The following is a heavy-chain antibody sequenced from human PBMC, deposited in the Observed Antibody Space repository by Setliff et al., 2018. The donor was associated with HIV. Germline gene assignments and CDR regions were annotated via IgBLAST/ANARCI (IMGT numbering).Heavy chain of an antibody. J-gene: IGHJ6*03. V-gene: IGHV3-30*01. CDR3: AKDLRIDTRADYYIDV. CDR2: ISYDATRL. Sequence: GGSLRLSCVASGFTFSTFAMHWVRQATGKGLEWVSVISYDATRLSYADSVKGRSTISRDNSKNTVYLQMNSLRPEDSAVFYCAKDLRIDTRADYYIDVWGKGTTVTVSS. D-gene: IGHD5-18*01. CDR1: GFTFSTFA.